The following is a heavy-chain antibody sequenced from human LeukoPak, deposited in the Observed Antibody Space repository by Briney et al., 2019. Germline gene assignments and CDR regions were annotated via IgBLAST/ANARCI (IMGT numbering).Heavy chain of an antibody. V-gene: IGHV3-7*01. CDR1: EFTFSNYW. J-gene: IGHJ3*02. CDR2: IKQDGSEK. Sequence: GGSLRLSCAASEFTFSNYWMSWVRQAPGKGLEWVANIKQDGSEKFYVDSVKGRFTISRDNAKNSLYLQMNSLRAEDTAVYYCATVHSGSSFRPFENWGQGTMVIV. CDR3: ATVHSGSSFRPFEN. D-gene: IGHD1-26*01.